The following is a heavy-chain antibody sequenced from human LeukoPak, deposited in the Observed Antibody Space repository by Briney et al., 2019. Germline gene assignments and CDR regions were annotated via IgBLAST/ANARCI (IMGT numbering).Heavy chain of an antibody. V-gene: IGHV4-39*07. D-gene: IGHD3-22*01. J-gene: IGHJ3*02. Sequence: PSETLSLTCTVSGGFISSSSYYWGWIRQPPGKGPEWIGSIYYSGSPYYNPSLKSRVTISVDTSKNQFSLKLSSVTAADTAVYYCARDRAYYYDSSGYHGAFDIWGQGTLVTVSS. CDR1: GGFISSSSYY. CDR3: ARDRAYYYDSSGYHGAFDI. CDR2: IYYSGSP.